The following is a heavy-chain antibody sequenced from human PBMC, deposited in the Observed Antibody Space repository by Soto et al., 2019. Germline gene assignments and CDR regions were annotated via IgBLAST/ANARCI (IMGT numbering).Heavy chain of an antibody. Sequence: GGSLRLSCAGSGFTLSDHYIDWVRQAPGKGLEWVSVIYSGGSTHHADSVKGRFTISRDNSKNTLYLQMNSLRVEDTAVYYCARDSSRADYGLDVWGQGTTVTVSS. CDR1: GFTLSDHY. D-gene: IGHD6-6*01. CDR3: ARDSSRADYGLDV. CDR2: IYSGGST. V-gene: IGHV3-53*01. J-gene: IGHJ6*02.